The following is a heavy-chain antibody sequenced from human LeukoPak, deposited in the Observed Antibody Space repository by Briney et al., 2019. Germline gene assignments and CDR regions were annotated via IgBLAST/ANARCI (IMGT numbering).Heavy chain of an antibody. D-gene: IGHD6-13*01. Sequence: GGSLRLSCAASGFTFSSYSMNWVRQAPGKGLEWVSSISSSSSYIYYADSVKGRFTISRDNAKNSLYLQMNSLRAEDTAVYYCARDLGSSSWYLFFGYWGQGTLVTVSS. V-gene: IGHV3-21*01. J-gene: IGHJ4*02. CDR1: GFTFSSYS. CDR2: ISSSSSYI. CDR3: ARDLGSSSWYLFFGY.